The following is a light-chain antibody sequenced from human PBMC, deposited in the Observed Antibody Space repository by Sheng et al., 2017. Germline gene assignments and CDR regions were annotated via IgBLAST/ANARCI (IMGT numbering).Light chain of an antibody. J-gene: IGKJ5*01. Sequence: EIVVTQSPATLSVSPGERATLSCRASQSVSSYLAWYQQKPGQAPRLLIYDASTRATGIPARVSGSGSGTDFTLTISSLQSEDFAVYYCQLYNNWPITFGQGTRLEIK. CDR1: QSVSSY. V-gene: IGKV3-15*01. CDR3: QLYNNWPIT. CDR2: DAS.